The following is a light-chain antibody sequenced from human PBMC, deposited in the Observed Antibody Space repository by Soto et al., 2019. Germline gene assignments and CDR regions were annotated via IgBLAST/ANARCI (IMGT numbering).Light chain of an antibody. V-gene: IGLV2-11*01. CDR3: SSFAATHTYI. J-gene: IGLJ1*01. CDR1: SSDVGGYNF. CDR2: VVT. Sequence: LTQPPSASGSPGQSVTISCTGTSSDVGGYNFVSWYQQHPGKAPKLMIYVVTKRPSGVPDRFSGSKSGNTASLTISGLQDEDEADYYCSSFAATHTYIFGTGTRSPS.